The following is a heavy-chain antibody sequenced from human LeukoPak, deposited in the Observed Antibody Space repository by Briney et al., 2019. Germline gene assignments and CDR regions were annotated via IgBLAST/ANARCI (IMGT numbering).Heavy chain of an antibody. V-gene: IGHV3-13*01. Sequence: GGSVRHSCAASGFTFSSYDMHWVRQATGKGLEWVSAIGTAGDTYYPGSVKGRFTISRENAKNSLYPQMNSLRAGDTAVYYCARALGSGRNDYYYYGMDVWGQGTTVTVSS. CDR2: IGTAGDT. J-gene: IGHJ6*02. CDR1: GFTFSSYD. D-gene: IGHD3-10*01. CDR3: ARALGSGRNDYYYYGMDV.